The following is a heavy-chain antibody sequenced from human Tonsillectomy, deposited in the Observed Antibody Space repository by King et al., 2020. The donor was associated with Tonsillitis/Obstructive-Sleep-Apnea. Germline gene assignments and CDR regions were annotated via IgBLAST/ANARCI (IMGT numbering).Heavy chain of an antibody. D-gene: IGHD3-3*01. V-gene: IGHV3-74*01. CDR1: GFTFSSYW. CDR2: INSDGSST. CDR3: ARGGGDVRFLEWTLLVDY. J-gene: IGHJ4*02. Sequence: VQLVESGGGLVQPGGSLRLSCAASGFTFSSYWMHWVGQAPGKGLVWVSRINSDGSSTSYADSVKGRFTISRDNAKNTLYLQMNSLRAEDTAVYYCARGGGDVRFLEWTLLVDYWGQGTLVTVSS.